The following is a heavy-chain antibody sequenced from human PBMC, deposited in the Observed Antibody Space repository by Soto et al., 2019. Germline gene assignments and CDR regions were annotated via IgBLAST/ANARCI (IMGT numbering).Heavy chain of an antibody. J-gene: IGHJ6*02. CDR2: ISYDGSNN. CDR1: GFTFSSYA. Sequence: QVQLVESGGGVVQPGRSLRLSCAASGFTFSSYAMHWVRQAPGKGLEWVAVISYDGSNNYYADSVKGRFTISRDNSKNTLYRQMNSLRSEDTAVCYCARDRMIVGDYYYYGMDVWGQGTTVAVSS. CDR3: ARDRMIVGDYYYYGMDV. D-gene: IGHD3-22*01. V-gene: IGHV3-30-3*01.